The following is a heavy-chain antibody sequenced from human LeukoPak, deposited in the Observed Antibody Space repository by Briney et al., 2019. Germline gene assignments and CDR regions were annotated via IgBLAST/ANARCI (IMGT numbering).Heavy chain of an antibody. Sequence: GGSLRLSCAASGFTFSSYGMHWVRQAPGKGLEWVAVISYDGSNKYYADSVKGRFTISRDNSKNTLYLQMNSLRAEDTAVYYCARQGRGYSYLFDYWGQGTLVTVSS. CDR2: ISYDGSNK. V-gene: IGHV3-30*03. D-gene: IGHD5-18*01. CDR3: ARQGRGYSYLFDY. CDR1: GFTFSSYG. J-gene: IGHJ4*02.